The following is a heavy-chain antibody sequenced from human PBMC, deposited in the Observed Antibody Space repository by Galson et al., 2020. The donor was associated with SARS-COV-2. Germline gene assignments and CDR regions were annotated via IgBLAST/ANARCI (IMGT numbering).Heavy chain of an antibody. J-gene: IGHJ5*02. Sequence: GGSLRLSCAASGFTFSSYTMNWVRQAPGEGLEWVSSIDSSSYYIYYADSVKGRFTISRDNAKNSLYLQMNSLRVEDTAMYYCARESWGSLDPWGQGTLVTVST. CDR3: ARESWGSLDP. D-gene: IGHD3-16*01. V-gene: IGHV3-21*04. CDR2: IDSSSYYI. CDR1: GFTFSSYT.